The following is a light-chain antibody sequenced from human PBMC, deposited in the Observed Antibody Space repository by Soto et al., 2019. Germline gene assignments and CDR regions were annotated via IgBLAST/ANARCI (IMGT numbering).Light chain of an antibody. CDR1: HNINRS. J-gene: IGKJ1*01. V-gene: IGKV1-5*01. CDR3: QQYNSYSQT. Sequence: DMQRTQSPSIMSASVGERVTITCRAIHNINRSLAWYQQKRGKAPKLLXYDASRLESGVPSRFGGSGSGTEFTLSISGLQPEDFDTYYCQQYNSYSQTFGQGTKVDIK. CDR2: DAS.